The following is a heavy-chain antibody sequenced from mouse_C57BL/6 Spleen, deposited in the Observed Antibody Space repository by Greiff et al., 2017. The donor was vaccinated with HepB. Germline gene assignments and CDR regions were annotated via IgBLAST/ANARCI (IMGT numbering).Heavy chain of an antibody. CDR1: GYTFTSYG. D-gene: IGHD3-1*01. V-gene: IGHV1-81*01. J-gene: IGHJ4*01. CDR3: ARSGEYYAMDY. CDR2: IYPRSGNT. Sequence: VKVVESGAELARPGASVKLSCKASGYTFTSYGISWVKQRTGQGLEWIGEIYPRSGNTYYNEKFKGKATLTADKSSSTAYMELRSLTSEDSAVYFCARSGEYYAMDYWGQGTSVTVSS.